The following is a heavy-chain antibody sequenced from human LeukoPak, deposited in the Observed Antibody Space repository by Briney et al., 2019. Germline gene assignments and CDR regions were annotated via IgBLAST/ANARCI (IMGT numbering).Heavy chain of an antibody. Sequence: GGSLRLSCAASGFTFSDYNMNWVRQAPGKGLEWVSVISSSSTYIYYADSVKGRFTISRDNAKNSLYLQMSSLRAEDTAVYYCARFPGGAFDIWGQGTMVTVSS. CDR3: ARFPGGAFDI. CDR2: ISSSSTYI. J-gene: IGHJ3*02. CDR1: GFTFSDYN. V-gene: IGHV3-21*01.